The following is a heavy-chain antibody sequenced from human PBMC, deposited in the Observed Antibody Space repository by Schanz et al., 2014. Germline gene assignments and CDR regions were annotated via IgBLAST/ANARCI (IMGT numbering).Heavy chain of an antibody. D-gene: IGHD3-22*01. CDR2: ISYDGNKK. J-gene: IGHJ3*01. Sequence: RLSCAASGFTFSSHAMHWVRQAPGKGLEWASAISYDGNKKYHADSVKGRFTISRDTSKITLYLQIYSLSSEHKAAFDCASSTYYPLRYRDA. V-gene: IGHV3-30-3*01. CDR3: ASSTYYPLRYRDA. CDR1: GFTFSSHA.